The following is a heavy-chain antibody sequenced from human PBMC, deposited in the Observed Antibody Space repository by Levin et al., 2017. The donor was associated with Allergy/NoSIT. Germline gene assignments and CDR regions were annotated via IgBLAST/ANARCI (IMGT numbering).Heavy chain of an antibody. Sequence: SETLSLTCTVSGGSISSSSYYWGWIRQPPGKGLEWIGSFYYSGSTYYNPSLKSRVTISVDTSKNQYSLNLTSVTAADTAVYYCARRGPSGRSLDYWGQGTLVTVSS. D-gene: IGHD2-15*01. J-gene: IGHJ4*02. CDR1: GGSISSSSYY. V-gene: IGHV4-39*01. CDR2: FYYSGST. CDR3: ARRGPSGRSLDY.